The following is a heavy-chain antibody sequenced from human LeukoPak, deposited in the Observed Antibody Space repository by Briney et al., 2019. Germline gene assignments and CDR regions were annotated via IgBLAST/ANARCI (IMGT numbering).Heavy chain of an antibody. CDR3: ARGFSYGSDYFDH. D-gene: IGHD5-18*01. V-gene: IGHV3-7*03. CDR2: IKQDGSEK. J-gene: IGHJ4*02. Sequence: PGGSLRLSCAASGFTFTSYWMSWVRQTPGKGLEWVAIIKQDGSEKFYVDSVKGRFTISRDNAKNSLYLQMSTLRAENTAVYFRARGFSYGSDYFDHWGQGTPVTVSP. CDR1: GFTFTSYW.